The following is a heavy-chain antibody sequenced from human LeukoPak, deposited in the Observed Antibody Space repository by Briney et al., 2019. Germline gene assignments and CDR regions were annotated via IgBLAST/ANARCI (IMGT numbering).Heavy chain of an antibody. D-gene: IGHD1-26*01. J-gene: IGHJ6*02. CDR3: VRVQSGSFAWYGMDV. Sequence: ASVKVSCKASGYTFTSYDINWVRQATGQGLEWMGWMNPNSGHTGYTQKFQGRVTMTRDTSISTAYMELSSLRSEDTAVYYCVRVQSGSFAWYGMDVWGQGTTVTVSS. CDR1: GYTFTSYD. V-gene: IGHV1-8*01. CDR2: MNPNSGHT.